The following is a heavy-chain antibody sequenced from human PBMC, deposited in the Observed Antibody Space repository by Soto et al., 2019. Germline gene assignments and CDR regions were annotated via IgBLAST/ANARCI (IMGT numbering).Heavy chain of an antibody. CDR2: IIPIFGTA. V-gene: IGHV1-69*01. Sequence: ASVKVSCKASGGTFSSYAISWVRQAPGQGLEWMGGIIPIFGTANYAQKFQGRVTITADESTSTAYMELSSLRSEDTAVYYCARPIYCTNGVCYDGDYYGMDVWGQGTTVTVSS. CDR3: ARPIYCTNGVCYDGDYYGMDV. D-gene: IGHD2-8*01. CDR1: GGTFSSYA. J-gene: IGHJ6*02.